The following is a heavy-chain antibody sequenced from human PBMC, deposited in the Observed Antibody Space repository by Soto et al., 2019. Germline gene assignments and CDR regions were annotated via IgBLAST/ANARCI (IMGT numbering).Heavy chain of an antibody. V-gene: IGHV4-31*03. D-gene: IGHD3-22*01. CDR1: GGSISSGGFY. CDR3: TSASYYDRGPIDY. J-gene: IGHJ4*02. CDR2: IDYSGST. Sequence: QVQLQESGPGLVKPSQTLSLTCTVSGGSISSGGFYWSWIRQHPGKGLEWIGYIDYSGSTYNNPSLKSRVTVAVATSKNQCSLKLSSVTAADTAVYYCTSASYYDRGPIDYWCQGTLVTVSS.